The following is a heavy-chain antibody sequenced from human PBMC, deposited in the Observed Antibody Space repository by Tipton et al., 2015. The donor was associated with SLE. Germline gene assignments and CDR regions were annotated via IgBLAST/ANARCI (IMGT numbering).Heavy chain of an antibody. CDR1: GFTFDDYD. CDR3: AKDPYGSGGYYFDY. V-gene: IGHV3-9*01. Sequence: SLRLSCAASGFTFDDYDMHWVRHAPGKGLEWVSGISWNSGSIGYADSVKGRFNISRDNAKNYLYLQMNSLRAEDTALYYCAKDPYGSGGYYFDYGGQGTLVTVYS. CDR2: ISWNSGSI. D-gene: IGHD3-10*01. J-gene: IGHJ4*02.